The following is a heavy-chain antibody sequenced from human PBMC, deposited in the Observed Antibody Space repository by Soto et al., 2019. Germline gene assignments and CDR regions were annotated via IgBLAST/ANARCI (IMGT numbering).Heavy chain of an antibody. D-gene: IGHD6-13*01. CDR2: IIPIFGTA. Sequence: ASVKVSCKASGGTFSSYAISWVRQAPGQGLEWMGGIIPIFGTANYAQKFQGRVTITADESTSTAYMELSSLRSEDTAVYYCARSHSSSWYFDYWGQGTLVTVSS. CDR3: ARSHSSSWYFDY. CDR1: GGTFSSYA. V-gene: IGHV1-69*13. J-gene: IGHJ4*02.